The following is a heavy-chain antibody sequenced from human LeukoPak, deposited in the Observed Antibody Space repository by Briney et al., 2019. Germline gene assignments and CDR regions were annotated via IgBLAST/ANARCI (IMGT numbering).Heavy chain of an antibody. Sequence: GGSLRLSCAASGFTFSPSTMNWVRQAPGKGLEWVSSISGSSTFIYYADSVKGRFTISRDNARNSLFLQMNNLRAGDTATYYCAKLTSSNYYYFDYWGRGTLVTVSS. V-gene: IGHV3-21*04. CDR3: AKLTSSNYYYFDY. D-gene: IGHD3-22*01. CDR1: GFTFSPST. J-gene: IGHJ4*02. CDR2: ISGSSTFI.